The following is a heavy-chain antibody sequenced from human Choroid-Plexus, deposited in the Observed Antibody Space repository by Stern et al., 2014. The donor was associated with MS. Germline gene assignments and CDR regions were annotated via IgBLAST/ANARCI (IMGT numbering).Heavy chain of an antibody. J-gene: IGHJ5*02. CDR2: VSYDGSNK. CDR1: GFTLGSCA. V-gene: IGHV3-30*18. Sequence: VQLVESGGGVVQPGRPLRLSCVASGFTLGSCAMHWVRQAPGKGPERVAGVSYDGSNKYYADSVKGRFTISRDNSQNTLYMQMSSLRPEDTAVYYCAKDRQYLTYFFDHWGQGSLVTVSS. CDR3: AKDRQYLTYFFDH. D-gene: IGHD2/OR15-2a*01.